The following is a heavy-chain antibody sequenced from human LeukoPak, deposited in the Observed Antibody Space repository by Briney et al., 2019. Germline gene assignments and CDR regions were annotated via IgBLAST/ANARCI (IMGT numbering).Heavy chain of an antibody. CDR2: IYASGST. CDR3: ARVTVVAATLPDAFDI. CDR1: GGSISSGSYY. D-gene: IGHD2-15*01. Sequence: PSQTLSLTCTVSGGSISSGSYYWSWIRQPAGKGLEWIGRIYASGSTSFNPSLKSRVTISVDTSKNQFSLKLTSVTAADTAVYYCARVTVVAATLPDAFDIWGQGTMVTVSS. J-gene: IGHJ3*02. V-gene: IGHV4-61*02.